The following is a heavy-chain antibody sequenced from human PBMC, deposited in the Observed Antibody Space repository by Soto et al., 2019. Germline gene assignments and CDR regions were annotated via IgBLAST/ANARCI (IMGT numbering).Heavy chain of an antibody. D-gene: IGHD6-13*01. CDR2: IYHSGST. J-gene: IGHJ5*02. CDR3: ARSIAAAGTRTFDP. V-gene: IGHV4-30-2*01. Sequence: SLTCAVSGGSISSGGYSWSWIRQPPGKGLEWIGYIYHSGSTYYNPSLKSRVTISVDRSKNQFSLKLSSVTAADTAVYYCARSIAAAGTRTFDPWGQGTLVTVSS. CDR1: GGSISSGGYS.